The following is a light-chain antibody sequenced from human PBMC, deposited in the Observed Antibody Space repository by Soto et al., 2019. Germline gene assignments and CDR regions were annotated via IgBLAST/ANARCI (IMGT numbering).Light chain of an antibody. CDR3: QQCNDWPHT. CDR2: GAS. CDR1: QSVSTN. V-gene: IGKV3-15*01. J-gene: IGKJ2*01. Sequence: EIVMTQSPATLSVSPGERATLSCRASQSVSTNLAWYQQKPGQAPRLLIYGASTRPTGIPARFSGSGSGTEFTLTISSLQSEDCAVYYCQQCNDWPHTFGQGTKLEIK.